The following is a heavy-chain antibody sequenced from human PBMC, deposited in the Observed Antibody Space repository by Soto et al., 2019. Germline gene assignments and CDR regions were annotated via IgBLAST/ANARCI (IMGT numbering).Heavy chain of an antibody. V-gene: IGHV4-61*01. J-gene: IGHJ3*02. CDR1: GGFVSSGNYY. Sequence: SETLSLTCAVYGGFVSSGNYYWSWIRQPPGKGLEWIGEMSHSGGTHFNPSLKSRVTISVDTSKNQFSLKMTSVTAADTALYYCARVERGTTTTVVDAFDIWGPGTMVTVSS. CDR2: MSHSGGT. D-gene: IGHD4-4*01. CDR3: ARVERGTTTTVVDAFDI.